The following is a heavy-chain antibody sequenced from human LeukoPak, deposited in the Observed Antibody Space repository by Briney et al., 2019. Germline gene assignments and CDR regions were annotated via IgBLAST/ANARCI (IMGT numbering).Heavy chain of an antibody. CDR2: ISGSGGST. Sequence: PGGSLRLSRAASGFTFSSYAMSWVRQAPGKGLEWVSAISGSGGSTYYADSVKGRFTISRDNSKNTLYLQMNSLRAEDTAVYYCAKSSTRYCSSTSCYTDYGMDVWGQGTTVTVSS. J-gene: IGHJ6*02. D-gene: IGHD2-2*02. V-gene: IGHV3-23*01. CDR1: GFTFSSYA. CDR3: AKSSTRYCSSTSCYTDYGMDV.